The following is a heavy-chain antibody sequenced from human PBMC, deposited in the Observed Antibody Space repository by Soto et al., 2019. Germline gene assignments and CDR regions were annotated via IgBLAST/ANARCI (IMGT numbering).Heavy chain of an antibody. D-gene: IGHD3-16*02. CDR1: GFTFSNHR. Sequence: EVQLVESGGGLVQPGGSVRLSCAASGFTFSNHRLHWVRQAPGKGLVWVSRINSDGTRTSYADSVKGRFTGSRDNARNTLYLQMNSLRVEDTAVYYCARDRFTHVGEFSPIDYWGQGTLITVSS. J-gene: IGHJ4*02. V-gene: IGHV3-74*01. CDR2: INSDGTRT. CDR3: ARDRFTHVGEFSPIDY.